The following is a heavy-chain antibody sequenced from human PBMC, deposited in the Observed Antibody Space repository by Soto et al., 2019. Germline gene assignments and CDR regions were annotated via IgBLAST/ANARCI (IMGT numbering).Heavy chain of an antibody. V-gene: IGHV2-26*01. Sequence: QVTLRESGPVLLKPTETLTLNCNVSGFSLTTGRMGVSWIRQPPGKALEWLAHIFSDAERSNSTSLQGRLTTSTDGSGSQVVLIMTNMGPVDTGTYFCVRMTADSYFYLYAMDVWGQGTTVNVSS. CDR3: VRMTADSYFYLYAMDV. CDR2: IFSDAER. J-gene: IGHJ6*02. D-gene: IGHD2-21*02. CDR1: GFSLTTGRMG.